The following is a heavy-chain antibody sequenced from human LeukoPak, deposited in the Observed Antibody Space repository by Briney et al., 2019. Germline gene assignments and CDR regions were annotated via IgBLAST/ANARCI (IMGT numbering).Heavy chain of an antibody. Sequence: GGSLRLSCVASGFTFSSYWMTWVRQAPGKGLEWVANIKRDGSEKYYVDSVKGRFTISRDNAKNSLYLQMNSPRAEDTAVYYCTRAGLAAAGDYWGQGTLVTVSS. CDR1: GFTFSSYW. CDR3: TRAGLAAAGDY. CDR2: IKRDGSEK. V-gene: IGHV3-7*05. J-gene: IGHJ4*02. D-gene: IGHD6-13*01.